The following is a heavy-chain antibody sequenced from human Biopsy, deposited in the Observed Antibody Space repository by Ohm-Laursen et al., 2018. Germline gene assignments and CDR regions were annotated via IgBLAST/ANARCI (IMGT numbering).Heavy chain of an antibody. Sequence: SQTLSLTCTVSGGSISSGGSYWSWIRQRPGKGLEWIGYISNSANSYYNPSLKNLITISGDTSKNQFSLKLNPVTAADTAVYYCARGDYFDSNGYFWFDPWGQGTLVTVSS. CDR3: ARGDYFDSNGYFWFDP. J-gene: IGHJ5*02. D-gene: IGHD3-22*01. CDR2: ISNSANS. CDR1: GGSISSGGSY. V-gene: IGHV4-31*01.